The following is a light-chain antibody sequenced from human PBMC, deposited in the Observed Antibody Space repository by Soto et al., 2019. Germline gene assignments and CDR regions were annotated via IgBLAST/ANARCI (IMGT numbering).Light chain of an antibody. J-gene: IGKJ1*01. V-gene: IGKV3-15*01. CDR3: QQYNDWSTWT. CDR1: QSAGST. Sequence: EILMTQSPSTLSASPGERVTLSCRASQSAGSTLGWYQQKPGQAPRLLIYDASTRGTGVPARFSGSGSGTEFTLTINSLQSEDFAVYFCQQYNDWSTWTFGQGTKVEIK. CDR2: DAS.